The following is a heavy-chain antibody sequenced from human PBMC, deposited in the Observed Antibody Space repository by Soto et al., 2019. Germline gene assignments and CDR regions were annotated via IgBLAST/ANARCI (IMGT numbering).Heavy chain of an antibody. V-gene: IGHV1-69*08. D-gene: IGHD6-19*01. J-gene: IGHJ5*02. CDR3: ARDHSGGIAVAGT. Sequence: QVQLVQSGAEVQKPGSSVKVSCKASGGTFSSYTISWVRQAPGQGLEWMGRIIPILGIANYAQEFQGRVTITADKSTSTAYMELSSLRSEDTAVYYCARDHSGGIAVAGTWGQGTLVTVSS. CDR2: IIPILGIA. CDR1: GGTFSSYT.